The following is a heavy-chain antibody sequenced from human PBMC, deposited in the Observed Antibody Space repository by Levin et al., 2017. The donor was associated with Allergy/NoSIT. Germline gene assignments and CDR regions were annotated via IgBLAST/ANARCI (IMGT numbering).Heavy chain of an antibody. D-gene: IGHD3-10*01. CDR3: ARLWFGELYYFDS. V-gene: IGHV4-39*01. Sequence: SETLSLTCTVSGGSISSSSYYWGWIRQPPGTGLEWIGSIYYSGSTYYNPSLKSRVTISVDTSKNQFSLKLSSVTAADTAVYYCARLWFGELYYFDSWGQGTLVTVSS. CDR2: IYYSGST. CDR1: GGSISSSSYY. J-gene: IGHJ4*02.